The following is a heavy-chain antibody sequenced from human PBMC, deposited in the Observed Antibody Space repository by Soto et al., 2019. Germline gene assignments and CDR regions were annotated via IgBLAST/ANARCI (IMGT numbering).Heavy chain of an antibody. Sequence: GGSLRLSCAASGFTFSSYAMSWVRQAPGKGLEWVSAISGSGGSTYYADSVKGRFTISRDNSKNTLYLQMNSLRAEDTAVYYCAKGGAVAVLYYYYGMDVWGQGTTVTVSS. CDR1: GFTFSSYA. CDR3: AKGGAVAVLYYYYGMDV. D-gene: IGHD6-19*01. CDR2: ISGSGGST. J-gene: IGHJ6*02. V-gene: IGHV3-23*01.